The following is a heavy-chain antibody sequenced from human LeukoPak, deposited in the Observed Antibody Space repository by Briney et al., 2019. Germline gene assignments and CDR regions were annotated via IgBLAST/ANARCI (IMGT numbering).Heavy chain of an antibody. CDR3: ARDRATAMVDY. J-gene: IGHJ4*02. V-gene: IGHV3-30*03. CDR1: GFTFSSYG. D-gene: IGHD5-18*01. Sequence: GRSLRLSCAASGFTFSSYGMHWVRQAPGKGLEWVAVISYDGSNKYYADSVKGRFTISRDNSKNTLYLQMNSLRAEDTAVYYCARDRATAMVDYWGQGTLVTVSS. CDR2: ISYDGSNK.